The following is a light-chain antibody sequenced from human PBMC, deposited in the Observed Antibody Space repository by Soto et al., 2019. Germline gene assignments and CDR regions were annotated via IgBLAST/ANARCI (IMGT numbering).Light chain of an antibody. Sequence: DIQMTQSPSTLSASVGDRATSTSRDSQNIERHMAWYKQKPGRAPSLILYDASSLERGVPSRFSGSGSGTEFTLIISNLQPDDFATYYCQQFKDYVWTFGQGTKV. CDR1: QNIERH. CDR3: QQFKDYVWT. J-gene: IGKJ1*01. V-gene: IGKV1-5*01. CDR2: DAS.